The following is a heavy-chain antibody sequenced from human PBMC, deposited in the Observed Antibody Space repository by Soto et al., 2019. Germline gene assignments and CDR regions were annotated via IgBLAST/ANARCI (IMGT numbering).Heavy chain of an antibody. CDR3: ASNRYDYIWGSYRSGSYFDY. D-gene: IGHD3-16*02. J-gene: IGHJ4*02. V-gene: IGHV4-39*01. CDR2: IYYSGST. Sequence: QLQLQESGPGLVKPSETLSLTCTVSGGSISSSSYYWGWIRQPPGKGLEWIGSIYYSGSTYYNPSLKSRVTISVDTSKNQFSLKLSSVTAADTAVYYCASNRYDYIWGSYRSGSYFDYWGQGTLVTVSS. CDR1: GGSISSSSYY.